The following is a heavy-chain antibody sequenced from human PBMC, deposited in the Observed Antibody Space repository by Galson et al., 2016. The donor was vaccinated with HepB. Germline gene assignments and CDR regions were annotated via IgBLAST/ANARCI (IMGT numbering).Heavy chain of an antibody. V-gene: IGHV4-39*02. J-gene: IGHJ4*02. CDR1: GASLSSSSHY. CDR3: ARRGGSSASTYDF. D-gene: IGHD6-6*01. CDR2: ISYRGST. Sequence: SETLSLTCSVSGASLSSSSHYWGWIRQAPGKGLEWIGSISYRGSTSYNPSLKSRVTISGDTSKNHFSLKVNSVTAADTAFYYCARRGGSSASTYDFWGQGTLVTVSS.